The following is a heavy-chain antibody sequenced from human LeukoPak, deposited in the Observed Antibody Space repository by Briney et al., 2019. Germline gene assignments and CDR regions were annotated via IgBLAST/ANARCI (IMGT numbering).Heavy chain of an antibody. CDR2: IHRSGST. CDR3: GRPRSAWFDAFDI. D-gene: IGHD6-19*01. J-gene: IGHJ3*02. V-gene: IGHV4-4*02. Sequence: SETLSLTCAVSGGSISSENWWSWVRQPPGKGLEWIGEIHRSGSTNYNPSLKSRVTISVDKSKNQFSLKLSSVTAADTAVYYCGRPRSAWFDAFDIWGQGTMVTVSS. CDR1: GGSISSENW.